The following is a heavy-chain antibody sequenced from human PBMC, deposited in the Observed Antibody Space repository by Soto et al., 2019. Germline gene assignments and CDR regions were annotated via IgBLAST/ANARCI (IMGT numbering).Heavy chain of an antibody. CDR2: IYPGDSDT. J-gene: IGHJ6*02. CDR1: GYSFTTYW. CDR3: AGGGVRGVITRTRDYYGMDV. Sequence: PGESLKISCQGSGYSFTTYWIGWVRQMPGKGLDWMGIIYPGDSDTRYSPSFQGQVTISADKSISTAYLQWSSLKASDTAMYYCAGGGVRGVITRTRDYYGMDVWGQGTTVTVSS. D-gene: IGHD3-10*01. V-gene: IGHV5-51*03.